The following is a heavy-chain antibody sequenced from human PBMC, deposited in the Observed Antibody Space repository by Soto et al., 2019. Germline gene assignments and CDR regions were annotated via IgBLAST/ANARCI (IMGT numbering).Heavy chain of an antibody. J-gene: IGHJ6*02. D-gene: IGHD3-10*01. V-gene: IGHV4-59*01. CDR1: GGSISSYY. CDR3: ARAVTSGPGSYPYYYYYGMDV. CDR2: IYYSGST. Sequence: PSETLSLTCTVSGGSISSYYWSWIRQPPGKGLEWIGYIYYSGSTNYNPSLKSRVTISVDTSKNQFSLKLSSVTAADTAVYYCARAVTSGPGSYPYYYYYGMDVWDQGTTVTVSS.